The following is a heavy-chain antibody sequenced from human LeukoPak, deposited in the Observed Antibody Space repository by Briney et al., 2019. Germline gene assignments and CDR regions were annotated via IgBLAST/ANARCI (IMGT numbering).Heavy chain of an antibody. CDR3: ARVGYDILTGFHY. Sequence: GGSLRLACVASGFTFSEYSINWVRQAPGKGLEWVSFISSRSSSIYYADSVKGRFTISRDNAKKSLYLQMNSLRDEDTAVYYCARVGYDILTGFHYWGQGTLVTVSS. J-gene: IGHJ4*02. D-gene: IGHD3-9*01. CDR1: GFTFSEYS. CDR2: ISSRSSSI. V-gene: IGHV3-48*02.